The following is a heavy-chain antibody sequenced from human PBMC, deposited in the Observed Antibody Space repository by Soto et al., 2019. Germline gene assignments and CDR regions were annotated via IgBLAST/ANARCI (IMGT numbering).Heavy chain of an antibody. Sequence: QVQLVQSGTEVQKPGSSVKVSCKASGGTFSTYTMTWVRQAPGQGLEWMGGIIPLFGTANYAQKFQGRVTITADESMSTVYMELSSLRSEDTAVYYCARSQDSSGYWNNCFDPWGQGTLVTVSS. J-gene: IGHJ5*02. CDR2: IIPLFGTA. CDR1: GGTFSTYT. V-gene: IGHV1-69*01. D-gene: IGHD3-22*01. CDR3: ARSQDSSGYWNNCFDP.